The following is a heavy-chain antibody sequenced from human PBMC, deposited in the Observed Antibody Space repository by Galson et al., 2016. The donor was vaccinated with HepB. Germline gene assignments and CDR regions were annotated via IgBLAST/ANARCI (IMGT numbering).Heavy chain of an antibody. D-gene: IGHD3-10*01. V-gene: IGHV3-7*04. J-gene: IGHJ2*01. CDR3: ARDVLWFGTFSWFDP. Sequence: SLRLSCAASGFTFSTYWMSWVRQAPGKGLEWVANIKDDGSDKYYVDSVKGRFTISRDNAKNSLHLQMNSLRAEDTAVYYCARDVLWFGTFSWFDPWGRGTLVTVSS. CDR2: IKDDGSDK. CDR1: GFTFSTYW.